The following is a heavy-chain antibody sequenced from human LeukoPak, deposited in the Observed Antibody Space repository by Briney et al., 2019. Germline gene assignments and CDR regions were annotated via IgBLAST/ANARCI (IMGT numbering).Heavy chain of an antibody. J-gene: IGHJ4*02. V-gene: IGHV4-4*07. D-gene: IGHD3-3*01. CDR2: IYTSGST. CDR3: ARGPTYYDFWSGYYTGALNFDY. Sequence: SETLSLTCTVSGNSFGDYYWSWIRQPAGKGLEWIGRIYTSGSTTYNPSLKSRVTMSVDTSKNQFSLKLSSVTAADTAVYYCARGPTYYDFWSGYYTGALNFDYWGQGTLVTVSS. CDR1: GNSFGDYY.